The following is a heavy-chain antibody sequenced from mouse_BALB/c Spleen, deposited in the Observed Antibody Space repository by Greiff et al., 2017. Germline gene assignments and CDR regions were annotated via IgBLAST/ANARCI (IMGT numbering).Heavy chain of an antibody. CDR1: GYTFTSYN. CDR3: ARGTGTLFAY. Sequence: LQQPGAELVKPGASVKMSCKASGYTFTSYNMHWVKQTPGQGLEWIGAIYPGNGDTSYNQKFKGKATLTADKSSSTAYMQLSSLTSEDSAVYYCARGTGTLFAYWGQGTLVTVSA. D-gene: IGHD4-1*01. CDR2: IYPGNGDT. V-gene: IGHV1-12*01. J-gene: IGHJ3*01.